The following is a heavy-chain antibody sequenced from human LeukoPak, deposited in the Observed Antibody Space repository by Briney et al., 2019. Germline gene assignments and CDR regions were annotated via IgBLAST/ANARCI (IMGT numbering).Heavy chain of an antibody. D-gene: IGHD3-22*01. CDR3: AREVARSNSDSSGSRTFRWLDP. CDR2: ISSGGNTI. V-gene: IGHV3-48*03. J-gene: IGHJ5*02. CDR1: GFTFSSYE. Sequence: GGSLRLSCAASGFTFSSYEMNWVRQAPGKGLEWVSYISSGGNTIYYADSVKGRFTISRDNAKNSLYLQMESLRAEDTAVYYCAREVARSNSDSSGSRTFRWLDPWGQGTLVTVSS.